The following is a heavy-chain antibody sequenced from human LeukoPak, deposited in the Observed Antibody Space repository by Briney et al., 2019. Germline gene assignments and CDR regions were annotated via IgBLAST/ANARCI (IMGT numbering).Heavy chain of an antibody. D-gene: IGHD4-17*01. J-gene: IGHJ4*02. CDR3: ARALPDYGDYESPFDY. Sequence: SETLSLTCAVYGGSFSGYYWSWIRQPPGKGLEWIGEINHSGSTNYNPSLKSRVTISVDKSKNQFSLKLSSVTAADTAVYYCARALPDYGDYESPFDYWGQGTLVTVSS. CDR1: GGSFSGYY. V-gene: IGHV4-34*01. CDR2: INHSGST.